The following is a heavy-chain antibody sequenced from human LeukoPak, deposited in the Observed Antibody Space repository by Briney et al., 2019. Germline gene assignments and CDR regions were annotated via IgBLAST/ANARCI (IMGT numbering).Heavy chain of an antibody. D-gene: IGHD1-26*01. CDR1: GFIVSGDF. J-gene: IGHJ4*02. V-gene: IGHV3-53*01. CDR3: ARDLVGGYYFDY. CDR2: IYSGGST. Sequence: GGSLRLSCAASGFIVSGDFMSWVRQAPGKGLEWVSVIYSGGSTYYADSVKGRFTISRDNSKNTLYLQMNSLRAEDTAVYYCARDLVGGYYFDYWGQGTLVTVSS.